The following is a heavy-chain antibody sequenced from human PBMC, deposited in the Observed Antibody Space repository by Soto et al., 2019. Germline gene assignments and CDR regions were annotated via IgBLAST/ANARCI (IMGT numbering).Heavy chain of an antibody. V-gene: IGHV3-48*02. CDR2: ITSSGDST. CDR1: GFRFSDYS. J-gene: IGHJ4*02. D-gene: IGHD4-17*01. CDR3: ARLPKGSTVTS. Sequence: GGSLRFSCAGSGFRFSDYSMNWVRQAPGKGLEWVSYITSSGDSTYYADSVKGRFTVSRDNAKNSLFLQMNGLRDEDTAVYYCARLPKGSTVTSWGQGTLVTVSS.